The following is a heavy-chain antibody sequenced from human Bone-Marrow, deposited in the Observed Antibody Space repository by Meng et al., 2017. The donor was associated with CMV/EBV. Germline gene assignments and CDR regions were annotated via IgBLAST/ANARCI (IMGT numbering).Heavy chain of an antibody. Sequence: SGFTFSSCGMHWVRQAPGEGLEWVAVISYDGSNKYYADSVKGRFTISRDNSKNTLYLQMNSLRAEDTAVYYCAKDRASGWTHWYFDLWGRGTLVTVSS. CDR2: ISYDGSNK. V-gene: IGHV3-30*18. D-gene: IGHD6-19*01. J-gene: IGHJ2*01. CDR1: GFTFSSCG. CDR3: AKDRASGWTHWYFDL.